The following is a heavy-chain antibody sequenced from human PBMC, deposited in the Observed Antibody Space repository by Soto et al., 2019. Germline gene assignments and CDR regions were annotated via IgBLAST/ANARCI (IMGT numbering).Heavy chain of an antibody. D-gene: IGHD1-26*01. J-gene: IGHJ6*02. CDR3: ARFIAVTQTTTYFGMDV. Sequence: ASVKVSCKASGGTFSSYAISWVRQAPGQGLEWMGGIIPIFGTANYAQKFQGRVTITADESTSTAYMELSSLRSEDTTVYYCARFIAVTQTTTYFGMDVWGQGTTVTVSS. CDR2: IIPIFGTA. CDR1: GGTFSSYA. V-gene: IGHV1-69*13.